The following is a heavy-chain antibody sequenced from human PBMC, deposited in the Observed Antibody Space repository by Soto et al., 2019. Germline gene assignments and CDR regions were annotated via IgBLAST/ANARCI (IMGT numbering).Heavy chain of an antibody. D-gene: IGHD6-13*01. J-gene: IGHJ4*02. CDR2: IWYDGSNK. Sequence: GGSLRLSCAASGFTFITYGMHCFLQSPVKVLEWVAVIWYDGSNKYYGDSVEGRFTISRDNSKNTVYLQMNSLRAEDTAVYYCARDDFGSRIAAAGTVADFWGQGTLVTVSS. CDR3: ARDDFGSRIAAAGTVADF. CDR1: GFTFITYG. V-gene: IGHV3-33*01.